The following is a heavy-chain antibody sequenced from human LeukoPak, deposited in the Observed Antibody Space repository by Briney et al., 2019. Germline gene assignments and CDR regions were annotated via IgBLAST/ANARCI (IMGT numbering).Heavy chain of an antibody. D-gene: IGHD3-10*01. CDR2: ISGSGGST. J-gene: IGHJ6*02. CDR1: GFTVSSNY. V-gene: IGHV3-23*01. Sequence: GGSLRLSCAASGFTVSSNYMSWVRQAPGKGLEWVSAISGSGGSTYYADSVKGRFTISRDNSKNTLYLQMNSLRAEDTAVYYCAKGESRFGELSYYYYGMDVWGQGTTVTVSS. CDR3: AKGESRFGELSYYYYGMDV.